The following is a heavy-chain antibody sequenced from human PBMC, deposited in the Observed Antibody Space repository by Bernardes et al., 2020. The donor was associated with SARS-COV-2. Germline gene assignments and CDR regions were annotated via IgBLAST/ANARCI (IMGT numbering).Heavy chain of an antibody. D-gene: IGHD4-17*01. CDR2: IYTSGST. V-gene: IGHV4-61*02. CDR3: ARDRNYGDYAYFDY. CDR1: GGSISSFSYY. Sequence: SEPLSLTCTVSGGSISSFSYYWSWLLQPAGKGLEWIGRIYTSGSTNYNPSLKSRVTISVDTSKNQFSLKLSSVTAADTAVYYCARDRNYGDYAYFDYWGQGTLVTVSS. J-gene: IGHJ4*02.